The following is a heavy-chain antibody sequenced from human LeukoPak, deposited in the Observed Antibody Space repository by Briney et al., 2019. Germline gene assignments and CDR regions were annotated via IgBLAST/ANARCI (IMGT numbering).Heavy chain of an antibody. CDR1: GDSISSSNCY. CDR3: ARQTGSGLFSLP. Sequence: SETLSLTCTVSGDSISSSNCYWGWIRQPPGKGLEWIGSIYFSGGTYYNASLKSRITISVDTSKNQFSLKLSPVTAADTAVYYCARQTGSGLFSLPGGQGTLVTVSS. V-gene: IGHV4-39*01. CDR2: IYFSGGT. J-gene: IGHJ4*02. D-gene: IGHD3-10*01.